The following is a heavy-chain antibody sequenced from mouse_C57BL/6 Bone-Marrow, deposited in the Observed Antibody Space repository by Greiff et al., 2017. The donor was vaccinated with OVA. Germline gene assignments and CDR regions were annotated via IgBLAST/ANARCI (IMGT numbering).Heavy chain of an antibody. D-gene: IGHD1-1*01. CDR2: IDPSDSYT. CDR3: ARIPYYGSSYGAMDY. Sequence: QVQLKQPGAELVKPGASVKLSCKASGYTFTSYWMQWVKQRPGQGLEWIGEIDPSDSYTNYNQKFKGKATLTVDTSSSTAYMQLSSLTSEDSAVYYCARIPYYGSSYGAMDYWGQGTSVTVSS. V-gene: IGHV1-50*01. CDR1: GYTFTSYW. J-gene: IGHJ4*01.